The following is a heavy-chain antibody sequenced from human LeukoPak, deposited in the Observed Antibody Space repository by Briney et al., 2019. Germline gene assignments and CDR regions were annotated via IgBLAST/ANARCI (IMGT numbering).Heavy chain of an antibody. D-gene: IGHD2-2*03. J-gene: IGHJ5*02. CDR1: GGSISSSRYY. Sequence: SETLSLTCTVSGGSISSSRYYWGWIRQPPGKGLEWIGSIYYSGSTYYNPSLKSRVTISVDTSKNQFSLKLSSVTAADTAVYYCARHGFYWFDPWGQGTLVTVSS. CDR2: IYYSGST. CDR3: ARHGFYWFDP. V-gene: IGHV4-39*01.